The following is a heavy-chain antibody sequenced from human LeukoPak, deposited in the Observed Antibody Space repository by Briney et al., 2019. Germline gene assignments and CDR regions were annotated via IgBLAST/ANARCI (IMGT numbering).Heavy chain of an antibody. CDR3: AKDRTPRGSGWSTDWFDP. J-gene: IGHJ5*02. Sequence: GRALRLSCAASGFTFSSHGMHWVRQAPGKGLEWVAVISYDGNDKYYAGSVKGRFTISRDNSKNTLYLQMSSLRTEDTAVYYCAKDRTPRGSGWSTDWFDPWGQGTLVTVSS. CDR2: ISYDGNDK. V-gene: IGHV3-30*18. CDR1: GFTFSSHG. D-gene: IGHD6-19*01.